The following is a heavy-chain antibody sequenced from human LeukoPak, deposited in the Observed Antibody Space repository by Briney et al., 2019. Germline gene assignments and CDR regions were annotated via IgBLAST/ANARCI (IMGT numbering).Heavy chain of an antibody. CDR2: ISSSGSTI. J-gene: IGHJ4*02. Sequence: PGGSLRLSCAASGFTFSDYYMSWIRQAPGKGLEGVPYISSSGSTIYYADSVKGRFTIFRDNAKNSLYLQMNSLRAEDTAVYYCARTPGAYCGGDCYSGWFDYWGQRTLVTVSS. V-gene: IGHV3-11*01. CDR3: ARTPGAYCGGDCYSGWFDY. CDR1: GFTFSDYY. D-gene: IGHD2-21*02.